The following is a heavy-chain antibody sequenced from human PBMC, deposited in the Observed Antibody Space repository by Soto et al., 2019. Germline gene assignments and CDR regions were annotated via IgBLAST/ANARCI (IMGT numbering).Heavy chain of an antibody. Sequence: QGHLVQSVAEVKKPGASVKVSCKASGYTFTRYGISWVRQAPGQVLEWMGWISGYNGDTNYAQNRQDRVTMTIDTSTNTAYMELRSMTSEDTAVYYCAKNGQPAYFCYGLDVWGQGTTVTVSS. D-gene: IGHD2-2*01. V-gene: IGHV1-18*01. J-gene: IGHJ6*02. CDR2: ISGYNGDT. CDR1: GYTFTRYG. CDR3: AKNGQPAYFCYGLDV.